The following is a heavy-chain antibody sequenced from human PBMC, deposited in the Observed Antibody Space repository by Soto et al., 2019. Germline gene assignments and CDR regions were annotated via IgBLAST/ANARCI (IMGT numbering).Heavy chain of an antibody. CDR2: ISHDGGFK. CDR1: GFTFRSYN. J-gene: IGHJ4*02. CDR3: TREDGAPLAGAFDY. D-gene: IGHD2-21*01. Sequence: PGGSLRLSCAASGFTFRSYNMRWVRQAPGKGLEWVAVISHDGGFKYYVDSVKGRFTISRDNSKNTLYLQMDSLRPEDTAMYYCTREDGAPLAGAFDYWGQGTLVTVSS. V-gene: IGHV3-30-3*01.